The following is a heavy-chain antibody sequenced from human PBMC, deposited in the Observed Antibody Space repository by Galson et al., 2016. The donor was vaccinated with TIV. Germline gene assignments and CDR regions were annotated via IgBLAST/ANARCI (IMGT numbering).Heavy chain of an antibody. V-gene: IGHV1-2*02. CDR2: INPNNGGT. CDR3: ARDHPTYDIVNDYVHAAFNL. Sequence: QSGAEVKKPGSSVKVSCKASGYSFTGYYIHWVRQAPGQGLEWMGWINPNNGGTNYAVKFDDRVTMTRDTSIRVVYMELSSLRSDDTAVYYCARDHPTYDIVNDYVHAAFNLWGQGTKVSVSS. D-gene: IGHD3-9*01. J-gene: IGHJ3*01. CDR1: GYSFTGYY.